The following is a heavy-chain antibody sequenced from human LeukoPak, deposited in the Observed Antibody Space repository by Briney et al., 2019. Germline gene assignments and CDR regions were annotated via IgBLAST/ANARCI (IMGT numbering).Heavy chain of an antibody. CDR2: IIPIFGTA. Sequence: SVKVSCKASGGTFSSYAISWVRQAPGQGLEWMGGIIPIFGTANYAQKFQGRVTITADESTSTAYMELSSLRSEDTAVYYCARGGGITIFGVVIMAFDIWGQGTMVTVSS. J-gene: IGHJ3*02. V-gene: IGHV1-69*13. D-gene: IGHD3-3*01. CDR3: ARGGGITIFGVVIMAFDI. CDR1: GGTFSSYA.